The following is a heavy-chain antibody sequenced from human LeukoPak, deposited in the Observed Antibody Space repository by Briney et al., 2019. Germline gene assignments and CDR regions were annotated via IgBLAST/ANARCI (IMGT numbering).Heavy chain of an antibody. J-gene: IGHJ3*02. V-gene: IGHV1-18*01. CDR2: ISAYNGNT. D-gene: IGHD6-19*01. CDR3: ARDFSVSGWYGDAFDI. CDR1: GYTSTSYG. Sequence: ASVKVSCKASGYTSTSYGISWVRQAPGQGLEWMGWISAYNGNTSYAQKLQGRVTMTTDTSTSTAYMELRSLRSDDTAVYYCARDFSVSGWYGDAFDIWGQGTMVTVSS.